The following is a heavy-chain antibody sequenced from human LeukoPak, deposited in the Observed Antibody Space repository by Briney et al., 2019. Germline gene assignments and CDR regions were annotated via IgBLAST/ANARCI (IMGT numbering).Heavy chain of an antibody. CDR1: GGSISSNSYY. D-gene: IGHD6-6*01. Sequence: SETLSLTCTVSGGSISSNSYYWGWIRQPPGKGLEWIGEINHSGSTNYNPSLKSRVTISVDTSKNQFSLKLSSVTAADTAVYYCARGPSPHNWFDPWGQGTLVTVSS. CDR3: ARGPSPHNWFDP. V-gene: IGHV4-39*07. J-gene: IGHJ5*02. CDR2: INHSGST.